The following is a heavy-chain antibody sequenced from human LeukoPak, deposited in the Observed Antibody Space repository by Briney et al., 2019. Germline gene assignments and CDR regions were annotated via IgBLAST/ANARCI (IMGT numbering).Heavy chain of an antibody. CDR1: GFTFSNYA. V-gene: IGHV3-23*01. Sequence: GGSLRLSCAASGFTFSNYAMSWVRQAPGKGLEWVSGISGSAGGTYYADSVKGRFTISRDNSQNTLYLQMNSLRAEDTAVYYCAKGLRRDAFDIWGQGTMATVSS. CDR3: AKGLRRDAFDI. J-gene: IGHJ3*02. CDR2: ISGSAGGT.